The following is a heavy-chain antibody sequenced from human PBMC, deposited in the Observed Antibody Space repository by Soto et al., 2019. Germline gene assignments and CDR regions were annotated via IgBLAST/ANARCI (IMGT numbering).Heavy chain of an antibody. V-gene: IGHV4-59*01. D-gene: IGHD4-17*01. CDR1: GGSIRNVY. CDR3: ARTTAVPNTLRSRYFFDY. Sequence: PSETLSLTCTVSGGSIRNVYWSWIRQAPGKGLEWIGFIFHSGNAKYNPSLKSRVTISVDLSKNRFSLRLSSVTTADTALYYCARTTAVPNTLRSRYFFDYWGQGTLVTVSS. J-gene: IGHJ4*02. CDR2: IFHSGNA.